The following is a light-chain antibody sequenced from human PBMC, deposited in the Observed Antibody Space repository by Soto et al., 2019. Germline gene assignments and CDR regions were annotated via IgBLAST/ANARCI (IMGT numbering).Light chain of an antibody. V-gene: IGLV1-40*01. CDR2: GNG. J-gene: IGLJ1*01. Sequence: SVLTQPPSVSGAPGQRVTISCTGSSSNIGAGHDVHWYQHLPGTAPKLLIYGNGNRPSGIPDRFSGSKPGTSASLAITGLQAEDEADYYCQSYDTSLSGSEVFGTGTKVTVL. CDR3: QSYDTSLSGSEV. CDR1: SSNIGAGHD.